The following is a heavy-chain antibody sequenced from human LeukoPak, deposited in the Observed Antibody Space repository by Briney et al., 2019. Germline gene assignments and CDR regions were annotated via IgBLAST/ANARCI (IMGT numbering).Heavy chain of an antibody. CDR3: ARDAALRFLEWLFYSYMDV. Sequence: PGGSLRLSCAASGFTVSSNYMHWVRQAPGKGLEWVAVISYDGSNKYYADSVKGRFTISRDNSKNTLYLQMNSLRAEDTAVYYCARDAALRFLEWLFYSYMDVWGKGTTVTVSS. CDR1: GFTVSSNY. J-gene: IGHJ6*03. D-gene: IGHD3-3*01. V-gene: IGHV3-30*03. CDR2: ISYDGSNK.